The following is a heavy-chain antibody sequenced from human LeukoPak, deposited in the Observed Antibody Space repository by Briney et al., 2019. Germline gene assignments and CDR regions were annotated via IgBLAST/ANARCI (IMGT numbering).Heavy chain of an antibody. Sequence: SETLSLTCAVYGGSFSGYYWSWIRQPPGKGLEWIGEINHSGSTNYNPSLKSRVTISVDTSKNQFSLKLSSVTAADTAVYYCARGKRSSHYYYYYYMDVWGKGTTVTVSS. CDR1: GGSFSGYY. J-gene: IGHJ6*03. V-gene: IGHV4-34*01. CDR3: ARGKRSSHYYYYYYMDV. CDR2: INHSGST.